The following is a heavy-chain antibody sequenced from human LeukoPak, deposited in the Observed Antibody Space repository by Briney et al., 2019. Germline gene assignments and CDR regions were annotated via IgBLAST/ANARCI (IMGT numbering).Heavy chain of an antibody. D-gene: IGHD5-12*01. J-gene: IGHJ4*02. CDR1: GFTFSSYG. V-gene: IGHV3-33*06. CDR3: AKVRQGYSGYPYFDY. Sequence: GGSLRLSCAASGFTFSSYGMHWVRRAPGKGLEWVAVIWYDGSNKYYADSVKGRFTISRDNSKNTLYLQMNSLRAEDTAVYYCAKVRQGYSGYPYFDYWGQGTLVTVSS. CDR2: IWYDGSNK.